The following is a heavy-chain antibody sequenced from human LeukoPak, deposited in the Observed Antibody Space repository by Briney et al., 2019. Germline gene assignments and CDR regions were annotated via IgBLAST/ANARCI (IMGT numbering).Heavy chain of an antibody. V-gene: IGHV3-30*03. CDR2: ISYDGSNK. CDR1: GFTFSSYG. J-gene: IGHJ4*02. D-gene: IGHD1-1*01. CDR3: ATSMWNDGFLDY. Sequence: PGGSLRLSCAASGFTFSSYGMHWVRQAPGKGLEWVAVISYDGSNKYYADSVKGRFTISRDNSKNTLYLQMNSLRAEDTAVYYCATSMWNDGFLDYWGQGTLVTVSS.